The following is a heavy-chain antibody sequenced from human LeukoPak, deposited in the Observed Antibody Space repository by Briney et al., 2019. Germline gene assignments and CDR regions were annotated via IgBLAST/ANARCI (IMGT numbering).Heavy chain of an antibody. CDR2: ISAYNGNT. D-gene: IGHD6-13*01. J-gene: IGHJ4*02. V-gene: IGHV1-18*04. CDR3: ARDDTLAAAGTKDY. Sequence: ASVKFACKASGYTFTSYGIRWVRQATGQGLEWLGWISAYNGNTNYAQKLQGRVTMTTDTSTSTAYMELRSLRSDDTDVYYCARDDTLAAAGTKDYWGQGTLVTVSS. CDR1: GYTFTSYG.